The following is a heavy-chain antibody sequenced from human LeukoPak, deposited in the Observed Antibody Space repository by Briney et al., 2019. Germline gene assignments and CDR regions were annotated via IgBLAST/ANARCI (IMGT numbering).Heavy chain of an antibody. V-gene: IGHV3-48*03. Sequence: GGSLRLSCAASGFTFSSYEMNWVRQAPGKGLEWVTYISSSGSTIYYADSVKGRFTISRDNAKNSLYLQMNSLRAEDTAVYYCAITDYDSSGYCDYWGPGTLATVSS. CDR1: GFTFSSYE. CDR2: ISSSGSTI. J-gene: IGHJ4*02. CDR3: AITDYDSSGYCDY. D-gene: IGHD3-22*01.